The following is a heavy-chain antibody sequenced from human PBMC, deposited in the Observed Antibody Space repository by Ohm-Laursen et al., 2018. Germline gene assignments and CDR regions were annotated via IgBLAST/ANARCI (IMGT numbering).Heavy chain of an antibody. CDR2: MSPNSDNT. D-gene: IGHD6-13*01. Sequence: VASVKVSCKASGYTFSSYDINWVRQAAGQGPEWMGWMSPNSDNTGYAPKFQGRVTMARNTSISTAYLELSSLRSEDTAVYYCARGHSSWYRYFQYWGQGTLVTVSS. V-gene: IGHV1-8*01. CDR1: GYTFSSYD. CDR3: ARGHSSWYRYFQY. J-gene: IGHJ1*01.